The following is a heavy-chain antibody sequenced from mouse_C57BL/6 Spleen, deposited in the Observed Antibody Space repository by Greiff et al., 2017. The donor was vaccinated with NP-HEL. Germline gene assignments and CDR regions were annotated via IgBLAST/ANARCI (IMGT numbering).Heavy chain of an antibody. D-gene: IGHD1-1*01. CDR2: IYPRSGNT. Sequence: VQLQQSGAELARPGASVKLSCKASGYTFTSYGISWVKQRTGQGLEWIGEIYPRSGNTYYNEKVKGKATLTADKSSSTAYMELRSLTSEDSAVYFCARDSPNYYGSSCFDYWGQGTTLTVSS. J-gene: IGHJ2*01. V-gene: IGHV1-81*01. CDR3: ARDSPNYYGSSCFDY. CDR1: GYTFTSYG.